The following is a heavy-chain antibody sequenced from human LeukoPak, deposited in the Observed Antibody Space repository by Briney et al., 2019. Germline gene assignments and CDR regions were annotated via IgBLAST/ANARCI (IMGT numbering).Heavy chain of an antibody. Sequence: GGSLRLSCAASGFTFDDYGMSWVPQAPGKGLEWVCGINWNGGSTGYADSVKGRFTISRDNAKNSLYLQMNSLRAEDTALYYCARGLGYCSSTSCYQSYYYYGMDVWGQGTTVTVSS. CDR1: GFTFDDYG. J-gene: IGHJ6*02. D-gene: IGHD2-2*01. V-gene: IGHV3-20*04. CDR2: INWNGGST. CDR3: ARGLGYCSSTSCYQSYYYYGMDV.